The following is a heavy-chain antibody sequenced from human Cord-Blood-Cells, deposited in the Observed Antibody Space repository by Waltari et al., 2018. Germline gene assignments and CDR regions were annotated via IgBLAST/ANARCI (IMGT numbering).Heavy chain of an antibody. J-gene: IGHJ5*02. Sequence: QVQLQQWGAGLLKPSETLSLPCAVYGWSFSGYYWSWIRPPPGKGLEWIGEINHSGSTNYNPSLKSRVTISVDTSKNQFSLKLSSVTAADTAVYYCARVIYGSGSYSDWFDPWGQGTLVTVSS. V-gene: IGHV4-34*01. CDR3: ARVIYGSGSYSDWFDP. CDR1: GWSFSGYY. CDR2: INHSGST. D-gene: IGHD3-10*01.